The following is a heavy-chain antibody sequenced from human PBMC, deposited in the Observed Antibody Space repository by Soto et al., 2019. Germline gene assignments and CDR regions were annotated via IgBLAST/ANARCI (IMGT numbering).Heavy chain of an antibody. D-gene: IGHD6-19*01. V-gene: IGHV4-59*01. J-gene: IGHJ4*02. CDR3: ARQLIAVAGGEFDY. Sequence: QVQLQESGPGLVKPSETLSLTCTVSGGSISSYYWSWIRQPPGKGLEWIGYIYYSGSTNYNPSLKSRVTLSVDQSKNQFSLKLSSVTAADTAVYYCARQLIAVAGGEFDYCGQGTLVTVSS. CDR2: IYYSGST. CDR1: GGSISSYY.